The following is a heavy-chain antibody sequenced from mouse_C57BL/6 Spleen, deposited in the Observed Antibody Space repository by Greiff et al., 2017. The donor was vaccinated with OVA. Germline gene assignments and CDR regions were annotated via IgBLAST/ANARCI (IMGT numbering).Heavy chain of an antibody. Sequence: VHLVESGPELVKPGASVKLSCKASGYTFTSYDINWVKQRPGQGLEWIGWIYPRDGSTKYNEKFKGKATLTVDTSSSTAYMELHSLTSEDSAVYFCARYDYDRSYAMDYWGQGTSVTVSS. D-gene: IGHD2-4*01. V-gene: IGHV1-85*01. CDR3: ARYDYDRSYAMDY. CDR1: GYTFTSYD. CDR2: IYPRDGST. J-gene: IGHJ4*01.